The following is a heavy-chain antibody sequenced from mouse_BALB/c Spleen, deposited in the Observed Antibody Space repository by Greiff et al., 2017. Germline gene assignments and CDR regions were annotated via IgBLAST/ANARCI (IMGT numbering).Heavy chain of an antibody. CDR3: ARAGGYDAWFAY. V-gene: IGHV1S34*01. CDR2: ISCYNGAT. Sequence: LVKPGASVKISCKASGYSFTGYYMHWVKQSHGKSLEWIGYISCYNGATSYNQKFKGKATFTVDTSSSTAFMQLNSLTSEASAVYCCARAGGYDAWFAYWGQGTLVTVSA. J-gene: IGHJ3*01. D-gene: IGHD2-2*01. CDR1: GYSFTGYY.